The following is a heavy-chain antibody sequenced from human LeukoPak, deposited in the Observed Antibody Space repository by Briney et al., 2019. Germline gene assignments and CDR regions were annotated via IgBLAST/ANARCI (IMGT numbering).Heavy chain of an antibody. CDR1: GFTFSSYW. V-gene: IGHV3-74*01. Sequence: GGSLRLSCAASGFTFSSYWMHWVRQAPGKGLVWVSHINTDASSKSYADSVKGRFTISRDNAKNTLYLQMNSLTAEDTAVYYCAKGYYMDVWGKGPTVTVSS. J-gene: IGHJ6*03. CDR2: INTDASSK. CDR3: AKGYYMDV.